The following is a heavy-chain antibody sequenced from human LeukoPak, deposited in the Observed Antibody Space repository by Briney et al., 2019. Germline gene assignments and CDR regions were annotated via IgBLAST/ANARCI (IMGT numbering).Heavy chain of an antibody. D-gene: IGHD3-10*01. J-gene: IGHJ6*03. CDR2: IKQDGSEK. CDR3: ARDADYYGSGSYYYYYYYYYMDV. CDR1: GFTFSSYW. V-gene: IGHV3-7*01. Sequence: GGSLRLSCAASGFTFSSYWMSWVRQAPGKGLEWVANIKQDGSEKYYVDSVKGRLTISRDNAKNSLYLQMNSLRAEDTAVYYCARDADYYGSGSYYYYYYYYYMDVWGKGTTVTVSS.